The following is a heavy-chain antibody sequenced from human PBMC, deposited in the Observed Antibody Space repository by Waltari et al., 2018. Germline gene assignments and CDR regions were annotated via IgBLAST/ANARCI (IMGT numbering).Heavy chain of an antibody. CDR3: ASLSGSPDY. D-gene: IGHD1-26*01. Sequence: EVQLVESGGGLVQPGGSLRLSCAASGFTFSSYSMNWVRQAPGKGLEWVSYISSSSSTIYYADSVKGRFTISRDNAKNSRYLQMNSLRAEDTAVYYCASLSGSPDYWGQGTLVTVSS. CDR2: ISSSSSTI. CDR1: GFTFSSYS. V-gene: IGHV3-48*01. J-gene: IGHJ4*02.